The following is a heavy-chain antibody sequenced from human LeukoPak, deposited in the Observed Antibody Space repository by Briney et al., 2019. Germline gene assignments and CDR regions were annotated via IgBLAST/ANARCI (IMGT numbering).Heavy chain of an antibody. CDR1: GYTFTSYY. Sequence: ASVKVSCKASGYTFTSYYMHWVRQAPGQGLEWMGIINPSGGSTSYAQKFQGRVTMTRDTSTSTVYMELSSLRSEDTAVYYCARETTTTVTMAHYDYWGQGTLVTVSS. V-gene: IGHV1-46*01. J-gene: IGHJ4*02. D-gene: IGHD4-17*01. CDR3: ARETTTTVTMAHYDY. CDR2: INPSGGST.